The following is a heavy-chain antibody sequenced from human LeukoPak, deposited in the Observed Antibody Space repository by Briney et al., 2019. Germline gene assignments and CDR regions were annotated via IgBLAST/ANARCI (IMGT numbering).Heavy chain of an antibody. CDR3: ARVNPGEYYFDY. Sequence: SETLSLTCTVSGGSISSYYWSWIRQPPGKGLEWIGYIYYSGSGSTNYRPSLKSRVTISVDTSENQFSLKLSSVTAADTALYYCARVNPGEYYFDYWGQGALVTVSS. J-gene: IGHJ4*02. V-gene: IGHV4-59*01. CDR1: GGSISSYY. CDR2: IYYSGSGST.